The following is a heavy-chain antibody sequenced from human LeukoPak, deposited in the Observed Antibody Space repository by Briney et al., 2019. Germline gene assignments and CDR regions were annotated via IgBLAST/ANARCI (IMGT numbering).Heavy chain of an antibody. Sequence: SETLSLTCAVYGGSFSGFYWSWIRQPPGKGLEWIGYIYYSGSTNYNPSLKSRVTISVDTSKNQFSLKLSSVTAADTAVYYCATGDWYPLDYWGQGTLVTVSS. J-gene: IGHJ4*02. CDR2: IYYSGST. V-gene: IGHV4-59*01. D-gene: IGHD3-9*01. CDR3: ATGDWYPLDY. CDR1: GGSFSGFY.